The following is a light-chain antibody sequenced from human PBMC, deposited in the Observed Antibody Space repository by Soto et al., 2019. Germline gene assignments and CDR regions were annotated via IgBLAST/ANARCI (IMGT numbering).Light chain of an antibody. V-gene: IGKV1-5*03. J-gene: IGKJ1*01. Sequence: DIQMTQSPSTLSASVGDSVTITGRASQTIDSWLAWYQQRPGKPPNLLIYKASTLASGVPSRFSGSGSGTEFTLTINSLQPDDFATYYCQQYHIYSGTVGQGTKVDIK. CDR2: KAS. CDR1: QTIDSW. CDR3: QQYHIYSGT.